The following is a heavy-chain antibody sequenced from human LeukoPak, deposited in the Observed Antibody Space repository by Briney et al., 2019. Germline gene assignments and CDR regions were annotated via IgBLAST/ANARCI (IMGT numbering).Heavy chain of an antibody. CDR1: GYTFTSYG. CDR2: ISAYNGNT. V-gene: IGHV1-18*01. J-gene: IGHJ4*02. CDR3: ARLTVDTIDY. D-gene: IGHD4/OR15-4a*01. Sequence: GASVKVSCKASGYTFTSYGISWVRQAPGQGLEWMGWISAYNGNTNYAQKLQGRLTMTTDTSTSTPYIQLRRLRSDDTAVYYCARLTVDTIDYWGQGTLVTVSS.